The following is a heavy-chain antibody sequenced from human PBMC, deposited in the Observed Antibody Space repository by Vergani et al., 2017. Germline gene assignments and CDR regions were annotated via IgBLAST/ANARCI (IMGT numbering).Heavy chain of an antibody. CDR3: AKSGFVGAFET. CDR1: GFTFINAW. V-gene: IGHV3-7*01. D-gene: IGHD6-6*01. CDR2: IMPDGSAT. J-gene: IGHJ3*02. Sequence: EVQLVESGGGLVKPGGSLRLSCAASGFTFINAWMTWVRQVPGKGLEWVANIMPDGSATMYADSLRGRFSISRDNAKNSLHLHMSSLRVEDTAVYFCAKSGFVGAFETWGQGTMVTVSS.